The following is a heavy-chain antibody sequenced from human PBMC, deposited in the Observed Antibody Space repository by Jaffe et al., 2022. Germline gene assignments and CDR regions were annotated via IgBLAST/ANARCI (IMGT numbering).Heavy chain of an antibody. CDR3: ARQGYLGEYYFDY. CDR2: IIPILGIA. V-gene: IGHV1-69*02. CDR1: GGTFSSYT. J-gene: IGHJ4*02. Sequence: QVQLVQSGAEVKKPGSSVKVSCKASGGTFSSYTISWVRQAPGQGLEWMGRIIPILGIANYAQKFQGRVTITADKSTSTAYMELSSLRSEDTAVYYCARQGYLGEYYFDYWGQGTLVTVSS. D-gene: IGHD2-15*01.